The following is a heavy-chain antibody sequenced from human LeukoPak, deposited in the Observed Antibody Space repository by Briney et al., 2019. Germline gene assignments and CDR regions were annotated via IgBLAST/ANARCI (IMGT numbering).Heavy chain of an antibody. D-gene: IGHD3-10*01. CDR3: ARDRSGSYLNWFDP. CDR2: ISSSSSSI. Sequence: GGSLRLSCAASGFTFSSYSMNWVRQAPGKGLEWVSYISSSSSSIYYADSVKGRFTISRDNAKNSLYLQMNSLRAEDTAVYYCARDRSGSYLNWFDPWGQGTLVTVSS. J-gene: IGHJ5*02. CDR1: GFTFSSYS. V-gene: IGHV3-48*04.